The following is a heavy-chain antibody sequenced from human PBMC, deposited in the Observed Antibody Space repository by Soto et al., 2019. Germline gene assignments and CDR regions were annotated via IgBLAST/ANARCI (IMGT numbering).Heavy chain of an antibody. J-gene: IGHJ6*02. D-gene: IGHD4-17*01. CDR3: VRVHGDYGMDV. CDR2: MDLSDTYI. V-gene: IGHV3-21*01. CDR1: GFTLSRYN. Sequence: EVQLVQSGGGLVKPGGSLRLSCEASGFTLSRYNVEWVRQAPGKGLEWISGMDLSDTYIHEADSTKGRFTIFRDNANNSLYLQMNSLRAEDTAVYYCVRVHGDYGMDVWGQGTTVTVSS.